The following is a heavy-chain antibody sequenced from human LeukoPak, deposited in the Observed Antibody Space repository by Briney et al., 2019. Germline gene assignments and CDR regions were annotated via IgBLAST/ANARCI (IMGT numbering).Heavy chain of an antibody. CDR2: TSGSGAST. D-gene: IGHD6-19*01. J-gene: IGHJ2*01. V-gene: IGHV3-23*01. CDR3: AKDGHSSGWWGYWYFDL. Sequence: GGSLRLSCAASGFTFSRNAMSWVRQAPGKGLEWVSGTSGSGASTYYADSVKGRFTISRDNSKNTLYLQMNSLRAEDTAVYYCAKDGHSSGWWGYWYFDLWGRGTLVTVSS. CDR1: GFTFSRNA.